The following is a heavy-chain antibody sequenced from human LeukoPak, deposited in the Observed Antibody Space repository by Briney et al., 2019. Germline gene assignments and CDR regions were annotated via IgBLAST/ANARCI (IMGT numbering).Heavy chain of an antibody. J-gene: IGHJ4*02. Sequence: GGSLRLPCTASGFTFGDYLMSWFRQAPGKGLEWIGFISGGTTEYAASVKGRFTISRDDSTSIAYLQMNSLTTEDTAVYYCSRGSGWLSVYWGQGTLVTASS. CDR3: SRGSGWLSVY. V-gene: IGHV3-49*03. CDR2: ISGGTT. CDR1: GFTFGDYL. D-gene: IGHD6-19*01.